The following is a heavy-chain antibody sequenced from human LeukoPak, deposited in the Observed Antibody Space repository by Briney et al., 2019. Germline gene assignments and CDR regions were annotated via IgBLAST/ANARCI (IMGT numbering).Heavy chain of an antibody. Sequence: SETLSLTCTVSGGSISSYYWSWIRQPPGEGLEWIGYIYYSGSTNYNPSLKSRVTISVDTSKNQFSLKLSSVTAADTAVYYCARCENYYYGMDVWGQGTTVTVSS. CDR3: ARCENYYYGMDV. J-gene: IGHJ6*02. V-gene: IGHV4-59*08. CDR2: IYYSGST. CDR1: GGSISSYY.